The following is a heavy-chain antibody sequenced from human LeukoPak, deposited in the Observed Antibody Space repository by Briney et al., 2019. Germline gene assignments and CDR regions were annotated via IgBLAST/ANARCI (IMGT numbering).Heavy chain of an antibody. CDR3: AHSADTAVDHETGFDP. CDR1: GFSLSTGGVG. CDR2: IYWDDDK. Sequence: SGPTLVKPTQTLTLTCTFSGFSLSTGGVGVGWIRQPPGKALEWLALIYWDDDKRYSPSLKSRLTITKDTSKNQVVLTMTNMDPVDTATYYCAHSADTAVDHETGFDPWGQGTLVTVSS. V-gene: IGHV2-5*02. D-gene: IGHD5-18*01. J-gene: IGHJ5*02.